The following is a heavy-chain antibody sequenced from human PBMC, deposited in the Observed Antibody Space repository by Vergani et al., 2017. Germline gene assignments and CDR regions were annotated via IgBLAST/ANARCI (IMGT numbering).Heavy chain of an antibody. CDR1: GFTFSSYA. CDR3: AREGGAFDI. Sequence: QVQLVESGGGVVQPGRSLRLSCAASGFTFSSYAMHWVRQAPGKGLEWVAVISYDGTDKYYTDSVKGRFTISRDNSKNTLYLQMNSLRPDDTAVYYCAREGGAFDIGGQGTMVTVSS. J-gene: IGHJ3*02. CDR2: ISYDGTDK. D-gene: IGHD2-15*01. V-gene: IGHV3-30*10.